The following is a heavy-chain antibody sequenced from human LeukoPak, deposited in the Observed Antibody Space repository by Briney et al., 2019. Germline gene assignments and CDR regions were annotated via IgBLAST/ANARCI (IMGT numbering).Heavy chain of an antibody. CDR1: GGSISSYY. CDR2: IYYSGST. Sequence: SETLSLTCTVSGGSISSYYWSWIRQPPGKGLEWIGYIYYSGSTNYNPSLKSRVTISVDTSKNQFSLKLSSVTAADTAVYYCARSGRITMVRGVINWFDPWGQGALVTVSS. CDR3: ARSGRITMVRGVINWFDP. J-gene: IGHJ5*02. V-gene: IGHV4-59*01. D-gene: IGHD3-10*01.